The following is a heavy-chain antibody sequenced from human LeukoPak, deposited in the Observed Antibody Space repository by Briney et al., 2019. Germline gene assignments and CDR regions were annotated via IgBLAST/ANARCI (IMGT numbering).Heavy chain of an antibody. V-gene: IGHV3-7*01. CDR1: GFTFSHFW. J-gene: IGHJ4*02. Sequence: PGGSLRLSCAGSGFTFSHFWMSWVRQAPGKGLKWVAYIKKTGIETYYLDSVKGRFTITRDNNRNSLFLQMYSLRAEDTAVYFCARENGYCSGSDCYSYFDSWGQGTLVTVSS. CDR2: IKKTGIET. CDR3: ARENGYCSGSDCYSYFDS. D-gene: IGHD2-15*01.